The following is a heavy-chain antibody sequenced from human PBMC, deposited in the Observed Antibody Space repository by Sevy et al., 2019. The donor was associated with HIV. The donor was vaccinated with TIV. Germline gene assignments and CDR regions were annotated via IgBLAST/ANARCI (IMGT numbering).Heavy chain of an antibody. CDR2: SDPQHGET. D-gene: IGHD2-15*01. CDR1: GYTLTELS. Sequence: ASVKVSCKVSGYTLTELSIHWVRQAPGKGLEWMGNSDPQHGETIYAQNFQGRVTMTEDTSTDTAFMELSSLTSEDTALYYCAIVGLRYFSGSSVYQGDWFDPWGQGTLVTVSS. V-gene: IGHV1-24*01. J-gene: IGHJ5*02. CDR3: AIVGLRYFSGSSVYQGDWFDP.